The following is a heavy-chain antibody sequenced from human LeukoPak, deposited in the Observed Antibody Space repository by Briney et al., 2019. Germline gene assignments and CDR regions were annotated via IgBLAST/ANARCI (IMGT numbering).Heavy chain of an antibody. CDR1: GYTFTSYG. D-gene: IGHD3-10*01. CDR3: ARSGGGVRGVIPFDY. V-gene: IGHV1-18*01. Sequence: GASVKVSCKASGYTFTSYGISWVRQAPGQGLEWMGWISAYNGNTNYAQKLQGRVTMTTDTSTSTAYMELRSLRPEDTAGYYCARSGGGVRGVIPFDYWGQGTLVTVSS. J-gene: IGHJ4*02. CDR2: ISAYNGNT.